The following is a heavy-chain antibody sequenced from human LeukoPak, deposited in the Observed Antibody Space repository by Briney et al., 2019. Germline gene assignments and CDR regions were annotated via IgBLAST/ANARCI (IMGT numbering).Heavy chain of an antibody. Sequence: SETLSLTCAVYGGSFNGYYWSWIRQPPGKGLEWIGEINHSGSTNYNPSLKSRVTISVDTSKNQFSLKLSSVTAADTAVYYCARDRPPVIYYWGQGTLVTVSS. V-gene: IGHV4-34*01. J-gene: IGHJ4*02. D-gene: IGHD3-22*01. CDR3: ARDRPPVIYY. CDR2: INHSGST. CDR1: GGSFNGYY.